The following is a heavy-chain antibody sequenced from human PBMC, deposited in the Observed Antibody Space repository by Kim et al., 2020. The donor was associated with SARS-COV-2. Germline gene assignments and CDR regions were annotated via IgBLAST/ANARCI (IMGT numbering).Heavy chain of an antibody. CDR2: IYYSGSA. CDR3: ARVRKTDIVVVAAATSYWSFDL. Sequence: SETLSLTCTVSGGSISSGGYYWSWIRQHPGKGLEWIGYIYYSGSAYYNPSLKSRVTISVDTSKNQFSLKLSSVTAADTAVYFCARVRKTDIVVVAAATSYWSFDLWGPGTLVTVSS. J-gene: IGHJ2*01. V-gene: IGHV4-31*03. D-gene: IGHD2-2*01. CDR1: GGSISSGGYY.